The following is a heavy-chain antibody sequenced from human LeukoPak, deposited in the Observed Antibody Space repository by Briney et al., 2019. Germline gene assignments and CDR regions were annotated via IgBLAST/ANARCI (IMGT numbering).Heavy chain of an antibody. J-gene: IGHJ4*02. Sequence: PGGSLRLSCAASGFTFSSYAMHWVRQAPGKGLEWVAVISYGGSNKYYADSVKGRFTISRDNSKNTLYLQMNSLRAEDTAVYYCARDPGYNYMFDYWGQGTLVTVSS. CDR2: ISYGGSNK. D-gene: IGHD5-24*01. CDR1: GFTFSSYA. CDR3: ARDPGYNYMFDY. V-gene: IGHV3-30-3*01.